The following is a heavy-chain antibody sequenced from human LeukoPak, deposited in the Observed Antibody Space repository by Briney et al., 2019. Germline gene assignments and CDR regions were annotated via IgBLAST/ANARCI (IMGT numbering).Heavy chain of an antibody. D-gene: IGHD6-6*01. Sequence: GGSLRLSCAASGFTFSSYSMNWVRQAPGKGLEWVSYISSSSSTIYYADSVKGRFTISRDNAKNSLYLQMNSLRAEDTAVYYCARDVAPYSNSANWFDPWGQGTLVTVSS. J-gene: IGHJ5*02. CDR1: GFTFSSYS. CDR3: ARDVAPYSNSANWFDP. V-gene: IGHV3-48*01. CDR2: ISSSSSTI.